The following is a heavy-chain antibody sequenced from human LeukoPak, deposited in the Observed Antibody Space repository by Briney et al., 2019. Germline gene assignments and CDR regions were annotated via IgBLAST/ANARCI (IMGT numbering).Heavy chain of an antibody. CDR2: KYYSGNS. Sequence: PSETPSLTCTVSGGSISSSTHYWGWIRQPPGKGLELIGSKYYSGNSYYNPSLKSRVSISVDTSKNQFSLKLSSVTAADTAVYYCARLYYYYGLDVWGQGTTVTASS. V-gene: IGHV4-39*01. J-gene: IGHJ6*01. CDR3: ARLYYYYGLDV. CDR1: GGSISSSTHY.